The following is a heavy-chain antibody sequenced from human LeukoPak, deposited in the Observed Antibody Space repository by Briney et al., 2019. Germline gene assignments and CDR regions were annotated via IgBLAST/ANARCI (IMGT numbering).Heavy chain of an antibody. J-gene: IGHJ6*03. CDR2: INHSGST. V-gene: IGHV4-34*01. D-gene: IGHD4-23*01. CDR3: ARRWPPGYYYYMDV. CDR1: GGSFSGYY. Sequence: SQTLPLTCAVYGGSFSGYYWSWIRQPPGKGLEWIGEINHSGSTNYNPSLKSRVTISVDTSKNQFSLKLSSVTAADTAVYYCARRWPPGYYYYMDVWGKGTTVTVSS.